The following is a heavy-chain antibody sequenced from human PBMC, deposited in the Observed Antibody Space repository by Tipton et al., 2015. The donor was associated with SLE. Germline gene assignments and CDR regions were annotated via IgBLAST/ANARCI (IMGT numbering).Heavy chain of an antibody. J-gene: IGHJ6*02. CDR1: GGSISSSSYY. D-gene: IGHD3-22*01. Sequence: SLTCTVSGGSISSSSYYWGWIRQPPGKGLEWIGTIYYSGNTYYNPSLKSRVTISVDTSKNQFSLNLTSVTAADTAVYYCARHRDTSGYYHYGMDVWGQGSTVTVSS. CDR2: IYYSGNT. V-gene: IGHV4-39*07. CDR3: ARHRDTSGYYHYGMDV.